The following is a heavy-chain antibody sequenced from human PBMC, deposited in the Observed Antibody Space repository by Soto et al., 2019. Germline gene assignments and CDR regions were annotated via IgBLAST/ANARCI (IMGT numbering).Heavy chain of an antibody. CDR2: INPNSGGT. D-gene: IGHD3-10*01. Sequence: ASVKVSCKASGYTFTGYYMHWVRQAPGQGLEWMGWINPNSGGTNYAQKFQGRVTMTRDTSISTAYMELSRLRSDDTAVYYCARPMVRGVPSNWFDPWGQGTLVTVSS. CDR1: GYTFTGYY. V-gene: IGHV1-2*02. CDR3: ARPMVRGVPSNWFDP. J-gene: IGHJ5*02.